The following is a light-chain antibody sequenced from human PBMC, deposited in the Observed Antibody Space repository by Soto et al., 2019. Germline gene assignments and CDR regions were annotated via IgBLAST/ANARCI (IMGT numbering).Light chain of an antibody. CDR3: CSYAGSYTFEV. J-gene: IGLJ2*01. CDR1: SSDVGGYNS. V-gene: IGLV2-11*01. Sequence: QSALTQPRSVSGSPGQSVTISCTGTSSDVGGYNSVSWYQQHPGKAPKLIIYDVSKRPSGVPDRFSGSKSGNTASLTISGLQAEDEADYYCCSYAGSYTFEVFGGGTKLTVL. CDR2: DVS.